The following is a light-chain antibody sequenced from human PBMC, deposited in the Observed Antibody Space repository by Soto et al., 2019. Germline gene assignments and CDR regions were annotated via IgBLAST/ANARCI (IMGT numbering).Light chain of an antibody. Sequence: SYELTQPPSVSVPPGQTARITCSGDALPKQYAYWYQQKPGQAPVLVIYKDSERPSGIPERFSGSSSGTTVTLTISGVQAEDEADYYCQSADSSGTHVVFGGGTQLTVL. CDR2: KDS. V-gene: IGLV3-25*03. CDR1: ALPKQY. J-gene: IGLJ2*01. CDR3: QSADSSGTHVV.